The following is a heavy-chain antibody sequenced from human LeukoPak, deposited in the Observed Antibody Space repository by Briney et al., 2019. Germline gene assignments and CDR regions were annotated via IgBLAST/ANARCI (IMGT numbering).Heavy chain of an antibody. V-gene: IGHV1-3*01. CDR2: INAGNGNT. D-gene: IGHD3-22*01. J-gene: IGHJ4*02. CDR3: ARGINYYDSSGYYLKDRYYFDY. CDR1: GYTFTSYA. Sequence: ASVKVSCKASGYTFTSYAMHWVRQAPGQRLEWMGWINAGNGNTKYSQKFQGRVTITRDTSASTAYMELSSLRSEDTAVYYCARGINYYDSSGYYLKDRYYFDYWGQGTLVTVSS.